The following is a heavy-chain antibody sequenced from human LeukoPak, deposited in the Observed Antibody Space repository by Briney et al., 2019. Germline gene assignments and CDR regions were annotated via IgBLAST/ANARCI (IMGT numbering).Heavy chain of an antibody. CDR3: ARDSITGDNSLDF. Sequence: PGGSLRLSCAASGFTFSTYGMHWVRQAPGKGLEWVAVITNDGNYEKYADAVRGRFTISRDNFKNTLYLQMNSLSAEDTAVYYCARDSITGDNSLDFWGRGTLVTVSS. CDR2: ITNDGNYE. J-gene: IGHJ4*02. V-gene: IGHV3-33*05. CDR1: GFTFSTYG. D-gene: IGHD7-27*01.